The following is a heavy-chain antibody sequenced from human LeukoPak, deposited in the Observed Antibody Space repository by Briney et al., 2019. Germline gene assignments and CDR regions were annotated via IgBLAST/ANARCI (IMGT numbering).Heavy chain of an antibody. J-gene: IGHJ4*02. CDR2: IYHSGTT. Sequence: SQTLSLTCTVSGGSITYGGYSWSWIRQPPGKGPEWIGYIYHSGTTYYNPSLKSRVTISVDTSKNQFSLKLSSVTAADTAVYYCATSNSGYDRAFDYWGQGTLVTVSS. D-gene: IGHD5-12*01. CDR3: ATSNSGYDRAFDY. V-gene: IGHV4-30-2*01. CDR1: GGSITYGGYS.